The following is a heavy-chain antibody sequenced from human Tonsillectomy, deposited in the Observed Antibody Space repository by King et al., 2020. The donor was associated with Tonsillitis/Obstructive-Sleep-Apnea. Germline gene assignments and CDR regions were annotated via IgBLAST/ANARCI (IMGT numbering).Heavy chain of an antibody. J-gene: IGHJ4*02. CDR3: ARDDSYCSGGSCYSRLFDY. D-gene: IGHD2-15*01. Sequence: LQLQESGPGLVKPSETLSLTCTVSGGSISSSSYYWGWIRQPPGKGLEWIGSIYYSGSTYYNPSLKSRVTISVDTSKNQFSLKLSSVTAADTAVYYCARDDSYCSGGSCYSRLFDYWGQGTLVTVSS. CDR1: GGSISSSSYY. CDR2: IYYSGST. V-gene: IGHV4-39*01.